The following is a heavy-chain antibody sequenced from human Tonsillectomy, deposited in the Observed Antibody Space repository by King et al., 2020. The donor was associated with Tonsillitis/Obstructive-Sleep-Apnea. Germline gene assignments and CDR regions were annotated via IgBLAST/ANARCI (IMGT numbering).Heavy chain of an antibody. Sequence: VQLQESGPGLVKPSETLSLTCTVSGGSISNYYGSWIRQPPGKGLEWIGDIYYSGGTNCNPSLKGRVTISVDKAKNQFSPKLGSGTAADTAVYYCARGDCGGDCPILDYWGQGTLVTVSS. J-gene: IGHJ4*02. CDR1: GGSISNYY. D-gene: IGHD2-21*01. CDR2: IYYSGGT. V-gene: IGHV4-59*01. CDR3: ARGDCGGDCPILDY.